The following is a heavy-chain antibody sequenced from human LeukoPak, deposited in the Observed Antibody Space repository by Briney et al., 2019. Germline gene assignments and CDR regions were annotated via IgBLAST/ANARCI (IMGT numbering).Heavy chain of an antibody. CDR2: MSGSGNST. D-gene: IGHD5-18*01. CDR3: AKDQEYSYNAARGFFDY. CDR1: GFTFSSYA. Sequence: GGSLRLSCAASGFTFSSYAMSWVRQAPGKGLEWVSDMSGSGNSTFYADSVKGRFTISRDNSKNTLYLQMNSLRVEDTAIYYCAKDQEYSYNAARGFFDYWGQGTLVTVSS. V-gene: IGHV3-23*01. J-gene: IGHJ4*02.